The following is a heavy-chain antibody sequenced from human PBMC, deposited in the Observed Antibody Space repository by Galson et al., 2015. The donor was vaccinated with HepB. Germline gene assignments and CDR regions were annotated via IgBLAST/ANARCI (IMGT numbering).Heavy chain of an antibody. CDR1: GGSISSYY. CDR2: IYYSGST. J-gene: IGHJ4*02. D-gene: IGHD3-10*01. V-gene: IGHV4-59*08. CDR3: ARLGAPWFGGVLYYFDY. Sequence: ETLSLTCTVSGGSISSYYWSWIRQPPGKGLEWIGYIYYSGSTNYNPSLKSRVTISVDTSKNQFSLKLSSVTAADTAVYYYARLGAPWFGGVLYYFDYWGQGTLVTVSS.